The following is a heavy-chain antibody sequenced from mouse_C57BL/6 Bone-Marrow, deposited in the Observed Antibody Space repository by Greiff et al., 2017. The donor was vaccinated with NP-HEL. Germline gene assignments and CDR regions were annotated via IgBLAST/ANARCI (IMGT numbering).Heavy chain of an antibody. CDR2: IYPGSGGT. Sequence: QVQLQQPGAELVKPGASVKMSCKASGYTFTSYWITWVKQRPGQGLEWIGDIYPGSGGTNYNEKFKSKATLTVDTSSSTAYMQLSSLTSEDSAVYYCASPGISTVVAVDAMDYWGQGTSVTVSS. CDR3: ASPGISTVVAVDAMDY. V-gene: IGHV1-55*01. CDR1: GYTFTSYW. J-gene: IGHJ4*01. D-gene: IGHD1-1*01.